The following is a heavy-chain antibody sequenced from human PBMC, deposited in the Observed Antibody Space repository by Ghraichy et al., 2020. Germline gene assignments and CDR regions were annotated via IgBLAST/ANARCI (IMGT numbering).Heavy chain of an antibody. V-gene: IGHV3-21*01. Sequence: GGSLRLSCAASGFTFSRYSMNWVRQAPGKGLEWVSSISSSGSNIYYADSVKGRFTISRDNAKNSLYLQMNSLRAEDTALYYCARDHRLSGCDFDYWGQGTLVTVSS. CDR3: ARDHRLSGCDFDY. D-gene: IGHD1-26*01. CDR2: ISSSGSNI. CDR1: GFTFSRYS. J-gene: IGHJ4*02.